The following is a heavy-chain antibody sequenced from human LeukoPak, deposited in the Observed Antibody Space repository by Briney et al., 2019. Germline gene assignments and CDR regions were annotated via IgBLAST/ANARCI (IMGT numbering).Heavy chain of an antibody. J-gene: IGHJ4*02. D-gene: IGHD3-10*01. CDR3: AVPLGGSGTIDY. CDR1: GFTFSSYW. Sequence: GGSLRLSCAASGFTFSSYWMHWVRQGPGKGLVWVSRFLSDGSRTTYADSVKGRFTISRDNAKNSLYLQMNSLRAEDTAVYYCAVPLGGSGTIDYWGQGTLVTVSS. V-gene: IGHV3-74*01. CDR2: FLSDGSRT.